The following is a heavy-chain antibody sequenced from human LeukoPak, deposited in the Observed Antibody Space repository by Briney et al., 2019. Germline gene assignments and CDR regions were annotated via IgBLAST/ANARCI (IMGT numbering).Heavy chain of an antibody. CDR1: GFTFTNYA. Sequence: PGGSLRLSCAASGFTFTNYAMSWVRQAPGKGLEWVSGISGGGGSTYYADSVQGRFTISRDNSKSTLCLQMNSLRAEDTAVYYCAKQLGYCSDGSCYFPYWGQGTLVTVSS. CDR2: ISGGGGST. D-gene: IGHD2-15*01. CDR3: AKQLGYCSDGSCYFPY. V-gene: IGHV3-23*01. J-gene: IGHJ4*02.